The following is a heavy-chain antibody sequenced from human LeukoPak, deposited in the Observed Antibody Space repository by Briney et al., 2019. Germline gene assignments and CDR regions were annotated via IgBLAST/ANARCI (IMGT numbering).Heavy chain of an antibody. V-gene: IGHV3-74*01. D-gene: IGHD2-2*01. CDR2: INSDGSST. CDR3: ARTGYCSSTSCYYYYYMDV. Sequence: GGSLRLSCAASGFTFSSYWMHWVRQAPGKGLVRVSRINSDGSSTSYADSVKGRFTISRDNAKNTLYLQMNSLRAEDTAVYYCARTGYCSSTSCYYYYYMDVWGKGTTVTVSS. J-gene: IGHJ6*03. CDR1: GFTFSSYW.